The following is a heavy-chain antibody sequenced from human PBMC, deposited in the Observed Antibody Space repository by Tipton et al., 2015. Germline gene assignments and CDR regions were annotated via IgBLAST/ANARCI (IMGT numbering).Heavy chain of an antibody. CDR3: ARAMSWHFDL. J-gene: IGHJ2*01. V-gene: IGHV4-30-4*01. Sequence: TLSLTCTVSGVSISSDDYYWNWIRQPPGKGLEWIGCIYHSGSTYYNPSLKSRVTISVDTSKNQFSLKLSSVTAADTAVYYCARAMSWHFDLWGRGTLVTVSS. CDR1: GVSISSDDYY. CDR2: IYHSGST.